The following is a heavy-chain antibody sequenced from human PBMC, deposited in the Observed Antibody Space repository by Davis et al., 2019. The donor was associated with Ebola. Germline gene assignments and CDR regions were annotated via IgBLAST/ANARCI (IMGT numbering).Heavy chain of an antibody. Sequence: MPSETLSLTCTVSGGSVSSGSYYWSWIRQPPGKGLEWIGEINHTGSTNYNPSLKSRVTISVDTSKNQFSLNLSSVTAADTAVYYCARASSGWYPYYFDSWGQGTLVTVSS. CDR2: INHTGST. J-gene: IGHJ4*02. CDR3: ARASSGWYPYYFDS. CDR1: GGSVSSGSYY. V-gene: IGHV4-39*07. D-gene: IGHD6-19*01.